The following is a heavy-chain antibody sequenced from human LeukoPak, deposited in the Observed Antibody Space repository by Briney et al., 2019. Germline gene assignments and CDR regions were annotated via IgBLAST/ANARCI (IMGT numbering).Heavy chain of an antibody. CDR1: GFTFSSYS. V-gene: IGHV3-21*01. Sequence: GGSLRLSCAASGFTFSSYSMNWVRQAPGKGLEWVSSISSSSSYIYYADSVKGRFTISRDNAKNSLYLQMNSLRAEDTAVYYCARDEYIHGDLTNFDSWGQGTLVIVSS. CDR2: ISSSSSYI. D-gene: IGHD4-17*01. J-gene: IGHJ4*02. CDR3: ARDEYIHGDLTNFDS.